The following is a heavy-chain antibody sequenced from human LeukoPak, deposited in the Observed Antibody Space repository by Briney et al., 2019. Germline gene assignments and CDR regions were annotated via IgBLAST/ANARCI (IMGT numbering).Heavy chain of an antibody. CDR3: ARVTRGTAMVYYYYYMDV. V-gene: IGHV1-8*03. D-gene: IGHD5-18*01. CDR2: MNPNSGNT. J-gene: IGHJ6*03. Sequence: ASVKVSCKASGYTFTSYDINWVRQATGQGLEWMGWMNPNSGNTGYAQKFQGRVTITRNTSISTAYMELSSLRSEDTAVYYCARVTRGTAMVYYYYYMDVWGKGTTVTVSS. CDR1: GYTFTSYD.